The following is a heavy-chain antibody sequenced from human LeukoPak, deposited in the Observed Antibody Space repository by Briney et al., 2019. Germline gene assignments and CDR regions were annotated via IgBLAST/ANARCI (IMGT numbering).Heavy chain of an antibody. CDR2: ISWNSGSI. D-gene: IGHD3-10*01. CDR1: GFTIDDYA. J-gene: IGHJ6*02. V-gene: IGHV3-9*01. CDR3: AKDRGGHYYGSGSYYNEETDYYYYGMDV. Sequence: GGALRLSCAASGFTIDDYAMHWVRQAPGKGLEGVSGISWNSGSIGYADSVKGRFTISRDNAKNSLYLQMNSLRADDTALYYCAKDRGGHYYGSGSYYNEETDYYYYGMDVWGQGTTVTVSS.